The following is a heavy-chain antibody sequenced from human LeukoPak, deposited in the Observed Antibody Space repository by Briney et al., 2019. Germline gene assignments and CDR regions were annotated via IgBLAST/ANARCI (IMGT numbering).Heavy chain of an antibody. Sequence: NASETLSLTCTVSGGSISSYYWSWIRQPPGKGLEWIGYIHYSGSTNYNPSLKSRVTISVDTSKNQFSLKLSSVTAADTAVYYCARGTYYYGSADYWGQGTLVTVSS. V-gene: IGHV4-59*01. CDR1: GGSISSYY. CDR2: IHYSGST. J-gene: IGHJ4*02. D-gene: IGHD3-10*01. CDR3: ARGTYYYGSADY.